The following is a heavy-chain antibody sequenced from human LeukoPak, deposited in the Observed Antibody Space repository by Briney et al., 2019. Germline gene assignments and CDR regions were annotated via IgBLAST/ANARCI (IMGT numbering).Heavy chain of an antibody. CDR3: AKDHDILTGFGIYYFDY. J-gene: IGHJ4*02. Sequence: PGGSLRLSCAASGFTFSSYAMSWVRQAPGKGLEWVSAISGSGGSTYYADSVKGRFTISRDNSKNTLYLQMNSLRAEDTAVYCCAKDHDILTGFGIYYFDYWGQGTLVTVSS. CDR1: GFTFSSYA. D-gene: IGHD3-9*01. CDR2: ISGSGGST. V-gene: IGHV3-23*01.